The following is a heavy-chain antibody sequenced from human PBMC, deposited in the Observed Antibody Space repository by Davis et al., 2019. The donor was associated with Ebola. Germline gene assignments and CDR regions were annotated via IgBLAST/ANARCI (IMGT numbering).Heavy chain of an antibody. Sequence: GESLKISCAASGFTFSRYWMHWVRQAPGKGLVWVSRINGDGSSTSYADSVKGRFTISRDNAKNTLYLQMNSLRAEDTAVYYCARDYGLDVWGQGTTVTVSS. J-gene: IGHJ6*02. CDR3: ARDYGLDV. CDR1: GFTFSRYW. V-gene: IGHV3-74*01. CDR2: INGDGSST.